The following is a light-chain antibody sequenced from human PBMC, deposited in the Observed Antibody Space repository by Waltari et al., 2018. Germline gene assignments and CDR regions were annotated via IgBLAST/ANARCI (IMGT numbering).Light chain of an antibody. CDR1: QSILYSSNNLNY. CDR3: QQYYGSPPWT. V-gene: IGKV4-1*01. J-gene: IGKJ1*01. Sequence: DIVMTQSPYSLTVSLGERATINCKSSQSILYSSNNLNYLAWYQQRPGQPPKLLIYWASTRESGVPDRFSGSRSGTDFTLTISSLQAEDVAVYYCQQYYGSPPWTFGQGTKVEIK. CDR2: WAS.